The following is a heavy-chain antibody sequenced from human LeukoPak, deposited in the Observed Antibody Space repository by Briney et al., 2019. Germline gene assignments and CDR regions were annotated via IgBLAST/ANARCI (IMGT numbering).Heavy chain of an antibody. Sequence: SETLSLTCTVSGDSINSNDYYWGWIRQPPGEGLEWIGTVYYSGSTYYIPSLRGRLTISLDTSKNQFSLRLNSVTAADTAVYYCARHSSSWSPNPDYWGQGTLVTVSS. D-gene: IGHD6-13*01. CDR3: ARHSSSWSPNPDY. CDR1: GDSINSNDYY. J-gene: IGHJ4*02. V-gene: IGHV4-39*01. CDR2: VYYSGST.